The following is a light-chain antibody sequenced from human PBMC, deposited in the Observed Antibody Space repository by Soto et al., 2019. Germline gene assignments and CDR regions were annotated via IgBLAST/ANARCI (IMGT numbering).Light chain of an antibody. J-gene: IGLJ2*01. CDR2: SDT. V-gene: IGLV3-21*04. CDR1: NIGSKG. Sequence: SYELTQPPSVSVAPGKTASISCGVNNIGSKGVHWYQQKPGQAPVLVIYSDTDLPPVIPERFSGSNSANLATLTISRVEAGDEDDYYCQVWDSGSAHVVFGGGTQLTVL. CDR3: QVWDSGSAHVV.